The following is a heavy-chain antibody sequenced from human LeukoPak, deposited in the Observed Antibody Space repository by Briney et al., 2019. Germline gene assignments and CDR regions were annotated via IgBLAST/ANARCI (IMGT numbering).Heavy chain of an antibody. CDR1: GYTFTGYY. CDR2: INPNSGGT. D-gene: IGHD3-22*01. CDR3: ARVGYLGPPNSFDY. Sequence: ASVRVSCKASGYTFTGYYMHWVRQAPGQGLEWMGWINPNSGGTNYAQKFQGRVTMTRDTSISTAYMELSRLRSDDTAVYYCARVGYLGPPNSFDYWGQGTLVTVSS. J-gene: IGHJ4*02. V-gene: IGHV1-2*02.